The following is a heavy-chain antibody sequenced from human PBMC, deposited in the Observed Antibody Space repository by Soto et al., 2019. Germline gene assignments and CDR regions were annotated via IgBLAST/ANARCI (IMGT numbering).Heavy chain of an antibody. V-gene: IGHV1-2*02. CDR2: IIPNSGVT. CDR1: GYTFIDNF. CDR3: AIDHASGYGNRKWRFDS. J-gene: IGHJ5*02. D-gene: IGHD4-4*01. Sequence: QVQLVQSGAEVKKPWASVKVSCKASGYTFIDNFMHWVRQAPGQGLEGMGWIIPNSGVTNYAEKFEGRVTMTRDTATSRVYMEVPRLNADDTAVYFCAIDHASGYGNRKWRFDSWGQGTLVTVSS.